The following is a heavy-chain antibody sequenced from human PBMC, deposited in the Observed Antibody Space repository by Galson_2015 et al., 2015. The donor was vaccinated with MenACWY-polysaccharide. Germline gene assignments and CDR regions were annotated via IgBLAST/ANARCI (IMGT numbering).Heavy chain of an antibody. Sequence: SLRLSCAASGFTFNSYDMTWVRQAPGKGLEWVSKISAGGDNTYYGDSVKGQFTISRDNSKNMLYLQMHSLRAEGTAVYYCAKVRNPVYYYDGGGYYVDALALWGHGTMVTVSS. J-gene: IGHJ3*01. V-gene: IGHV3-23*01. D-gene: IGHD3-22*01. CDR1: GFTFNSYD. CDR2: ISAGGDNT. CDR3: AKVRNPVYYYDGGGYYVDALAL.